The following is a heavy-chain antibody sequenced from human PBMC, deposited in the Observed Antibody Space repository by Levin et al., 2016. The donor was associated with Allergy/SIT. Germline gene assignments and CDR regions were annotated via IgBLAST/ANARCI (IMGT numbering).Heavy chain of an antibody. CDR1: GFTFSNYW. CDR2: IKPDGGEK. Sequence: GGSLRLSCVASGFTFSNYWMTWVRQAPGKGLEWVANIKPDGGEKYYVDSVKGRFTISRDNAKNSLYLQMNSLRAEDTAVYYCARRLRVRGVQKDWYFDLWGRGTLVTVSS. V-gene: IGHV3-7*04. J-gene: IGHJ2*01. D-gene: IGHD3-10*01. CDR3: ARRLRVRGVQKDWYFDL.